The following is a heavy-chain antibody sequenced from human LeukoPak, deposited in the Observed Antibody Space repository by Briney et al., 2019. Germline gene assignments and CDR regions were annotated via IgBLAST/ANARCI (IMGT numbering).Heavy chain of an antibody. D-gene: IGHD6-13*01. CDR2: ISGSGGST. J-gene: IGHJ4*02. Sequence: QPGGSLRLSCAVSGFTFSSYAMSWVRQAPRKGLEWVSDISGSGGSTYYADSVEGRFTISRDNSKTTLYLQMNSRTAEDTAVYYCAQASNWYFDFDYWGQGTLVTVSS. CDR1: GFTFSSYA. V-gene: IGHV3-23*01. CDR3: AQASNWYFDFDY.